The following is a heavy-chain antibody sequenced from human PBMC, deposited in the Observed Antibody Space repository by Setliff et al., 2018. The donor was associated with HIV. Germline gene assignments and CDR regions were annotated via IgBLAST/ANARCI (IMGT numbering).Heavy chain of an antibody. Sequence: PSETLSLTCAVSGGSMSSNNWWSWVRQPPGRGLEGIGSIYYSGSTYYNPSLKSRVTISVDTSKNQFSLKLSSVTAADTAVYYCARLDSSGYFVEYWGQGALVTVSS. CDR1: GGSMSSNNW. J-gene: IGHJ4*02. V-gene: IGHV4-4*02. CDR2: IYYSGST. D-gene: IGHD3-22*01. CDR3: ARLDSSGYFVEY.